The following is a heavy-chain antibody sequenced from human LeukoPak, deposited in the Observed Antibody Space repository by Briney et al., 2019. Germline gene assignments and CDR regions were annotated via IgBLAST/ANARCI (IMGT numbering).Heavy chain of an antibody. J-gene: IGHJ3*02. CDR3: ARGVRHSSSWYPDAFDI. D-gene: IGHD6-13*01. V-gene: IGHV1-18*04. CDR2: ISAYNGNT. CDR1: GYTFSNYG. Sequence: ASVKVSCKASGYTFSNYGISWVRQAPGLGLEWMGWISAYNGNTNYAQKLQGRVTMTTDTSTSTAYMELRSLRSDDTAVYYCARGVRHSSSWYPDAFDIWGQGTMVTVSS.